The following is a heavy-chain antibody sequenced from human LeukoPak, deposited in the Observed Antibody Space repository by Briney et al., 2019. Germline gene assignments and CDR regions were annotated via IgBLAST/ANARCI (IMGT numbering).Heavy chain of an antibody. CDR2: ISGSGGST. Sequence: TGGSLRLSCAASGFTFSSYAMSWVRQAPGKGLEWVSAISGSGGSTYYADSVKGRFTISRDNSKNTLYLQMNSLRAEDTAVYYCAKGPNSGSYYYYYGMDVWGQGTTVTVSS. V-gene: IGHV3-23*01. CDR3: AKGPNSGSYYYYYGMDV. D-gene: IGHD1-26*01. CDR1: GFTFSSYA. J-gene: IGHJ6*02.